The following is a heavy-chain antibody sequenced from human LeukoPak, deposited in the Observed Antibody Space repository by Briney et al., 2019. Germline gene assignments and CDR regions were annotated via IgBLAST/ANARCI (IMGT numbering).Heavy chain of an antibody. CDR2: INSDGSST. Sequence: GRSLRLSCAASGFTFSSYWMHWVRQAPGKGLVWVSRINSDGSSTSYADSVKGRFTISRDNAKNTLYLQMNSLRAEDTAVYYCARDLDDSSGYYFHDAFDIWGQGTMVTVSS. D-gene: IGHD3-22*01. J-gene: IGHJ3*02. V-gene: IGHV3-74*01. CDR1: GFTFSSYW. CDR3: ARDLDDSSGYYFHDAFDI.